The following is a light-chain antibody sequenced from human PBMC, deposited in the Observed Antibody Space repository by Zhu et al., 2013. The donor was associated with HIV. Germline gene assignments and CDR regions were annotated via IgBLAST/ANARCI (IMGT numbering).Light chain of an antibody. V-gene: IGKV1-33*01. J-gene: IGKJ5*01. CDR1: QDISKS. CDR3: QQYDDLRIT. CDR2: GAS. Sequence: DTQMTQSPSTLSASVGDRVTITCQASQDISKSLNWFQQKPQKAPKVLIYGASNLERGVPSRFSGSGSGTHFTFTITSLQPEDGATYYCQQYDDLRITFGQGTRLDIK.